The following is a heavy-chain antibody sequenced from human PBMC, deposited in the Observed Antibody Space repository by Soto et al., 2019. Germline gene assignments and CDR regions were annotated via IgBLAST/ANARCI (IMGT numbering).Heavy chain of an antibody. CDR3: ARVVMTTDTASYYYGMDV. Sequence: QVQLVQSGAEVKKPGSSVTVSCKASGGTFSSYAISWVRQAPGQGLEWMGRIIPFIGTANYAQKFQGRVKLPAAESTSTAYMELTSLRSEDTGVYYSARVVMTTDTASYYYGMDVWGQGTTVTVSS. CDR1: GGTFSSYA. J-gene: IGHJ6*02. CDR2: IIPFIGTA. D-gene: IGHD4-4*01. V-gene: IGHV1-69*18.